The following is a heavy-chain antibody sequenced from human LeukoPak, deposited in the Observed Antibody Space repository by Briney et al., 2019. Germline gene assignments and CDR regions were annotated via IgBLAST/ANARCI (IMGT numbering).Heavy chain of an antibody. D-gene: IGHD2-2*01. CDR1: GFTFSSYA. Sequence: QTGGSLRLSCAASGFTFSSYAMSWVRQAPGKGLEWVSAISGSGGSTYYADSVKGRFTISRDNSKNTLYLQMNSLRAEDTAVYYCAKDRVRYCSSTSCLYFDYWGQGTLVTVSS. J-gene: IGHJ4*02. CDR3: AKDRVRYCSSTSCLYFDY. CDR2: ISGSGGST. V-gene: IGHV3-23*01.